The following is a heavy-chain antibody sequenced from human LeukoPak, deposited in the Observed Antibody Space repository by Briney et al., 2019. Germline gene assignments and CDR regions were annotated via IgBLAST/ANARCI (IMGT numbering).Heavy chain of an antibody. CDR1: GYSFTGYY. CDR3: ATSSVPPPATFYYYGMDV. CDR2: ISAYNGNT. Sequence: ASVKVSCKASGYSFTGYYIHWVRQAPGQGLEWMGWISAYNGNTNYAQKLQGRVTMTTDTSTSTAYMELRSLRSDDTAVYYCATSSVPPPATFYYYGMDVWGQGTTVTVSS. J-gene: IGHJ6*02. V-gene: IGHV1-18*04. D-gene: IGHD6-6*01.